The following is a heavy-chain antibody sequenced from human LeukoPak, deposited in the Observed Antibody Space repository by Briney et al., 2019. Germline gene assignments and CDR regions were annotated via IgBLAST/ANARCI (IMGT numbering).Heavy chain of an antibody. CDR1: GYTFTSYS. V-gene: IGHV1-18*01. D-gene: IGHD3-10*01. J-gene: IGHJ5*02. Sequence: ASVKLSCKTSGYTFTSYSISWVRQAPGQGLEWMGSISPYNGNTNYAQKLQGRVTMTTDTSTSTAYMDLRSLRSDDTALYYCATSITMVRGVIISGDWFDPWGQGTLVTVSS. CDR2: ISPYNGNT. CDR3: ATSITMVRGVIISGDWFDP.